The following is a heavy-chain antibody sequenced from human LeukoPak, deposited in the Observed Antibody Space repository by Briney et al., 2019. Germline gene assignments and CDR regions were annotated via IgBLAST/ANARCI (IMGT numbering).Heavy chain of an antibody. D-gene: IGHD3-22*01. CDR3: ARHGSVSSGALV. CDR1: GGSISSYY. Sequence: PSETLSLTCTVSGGSISSYYWSWIRQPPGKGLEWIGYIFYSGSTNYNPSLKSRDTISVDTSKNQFSLKLSSVTAADTAVYYCARHGSVSSGALVWGQGTLVTVSS. J-gene: IGHJ4*02. CDR2: IFYSGST. V-gene: IGHV4-59*08.